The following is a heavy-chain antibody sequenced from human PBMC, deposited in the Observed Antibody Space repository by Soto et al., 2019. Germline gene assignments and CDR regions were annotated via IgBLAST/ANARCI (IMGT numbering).Heavy chain of an antibody. Sequence: GGSLRLSCAASGFDFRSYGIHWVRQAPGRGLEWVAAASYDGSETYYADSAKGRFTVSKEISKNTVFLQMNALRHEDTALYFCVRDSGWPILNFDAWGQGTLVTVSS. CDR3: VRDSGWPILNFDA. D-gene: IGHD3-10*01. CDR2: ASYDGSET. J-gene: IGHJ4*02. CDR1: GFDFRSYG. V-gene: IGHV3-30*03.